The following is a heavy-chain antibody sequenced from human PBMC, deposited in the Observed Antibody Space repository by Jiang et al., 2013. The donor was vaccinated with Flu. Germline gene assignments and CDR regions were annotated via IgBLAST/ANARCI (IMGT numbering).Heavy chain of an antibody. J-gene: IGHJ6*03. D-gene: IGHD3-10*01. CDR1: GGTFSRYA. V-gene: IGHV1-69*06. CDR3: VRGAVPDYYYYMDA. CDR2: IIPVFGKA. Sequence: QLVESGAEVKKPGSSVKVSCKASGGTFSRYATNWVRQAPGQGLEWMGGIIPVFGKANYAQKFQGRVTITADKSTSTVYMELSRLRSEDTAVYYCVRGAVPDYYYYMDAGAKGPRSPSP.